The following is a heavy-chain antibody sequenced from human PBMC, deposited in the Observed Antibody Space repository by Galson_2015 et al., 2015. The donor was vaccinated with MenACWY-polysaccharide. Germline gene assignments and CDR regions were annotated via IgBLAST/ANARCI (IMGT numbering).Heavy chain of an antibody. CDR3: ARLRVLGGQFYCDF. CDR1: GYIFNNYW. D-gene: IGHD4-23*01. Sequence: QSGAEVKKPGESLKISCKASGYIFNNYWIGWVRQMPDKGLEWMGRIFPDNSDPRYSPSFQGQVTVSVDKSTSTAYLHLSGLKASDTETYYCARLRVLGGQFYCDFWGQGSLVTVSS. J-gene: IGHJ4*02. CDR2: IFPDNSDP. V-gene: IGHV5-51*03.